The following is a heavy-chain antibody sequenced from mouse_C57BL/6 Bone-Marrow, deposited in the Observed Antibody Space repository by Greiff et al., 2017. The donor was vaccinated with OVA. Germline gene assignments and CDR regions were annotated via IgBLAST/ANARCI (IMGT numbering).Heavy chain of an antibody. CDR3: TTLYGNYLSWFAY. V-gene: IGHV1-5*01. J-gene: IGHJ3*01. Sequence: EVQLQESGTVLARPGASVKMSCKTSGYTFTSYWMHWVKQRPGQGLEWIGAIYPGNSDTSYHQKVQGKAKLAAVTSASTAYMVLSSLTNADSAVSYCTTLYGNYLSWFAYWGQGTLVTVSA. CDR1: GYTFTSYW. D-gene: IGHD2-1*01. CDR2: IYPGNSDT.